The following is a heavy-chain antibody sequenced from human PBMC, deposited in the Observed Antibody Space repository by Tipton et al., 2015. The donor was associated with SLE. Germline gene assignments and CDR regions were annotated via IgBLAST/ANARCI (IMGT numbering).Heavy chain of an antibody. D-gene: IGHD5-24*01. CDR3: ARLEGDGYKWYFDY. Sequence: WSWIRQPPGKGLEWIAYISYSGDTKYNPSLKSRVTISVDTSKNQFSLKLSSVTAADTAVYYCARLEGDGYKWYFDYWGQGTLVTVSS. CDR2: ISYSGDT. V-gene: IGHV4-59*08. J-gene: IGHJ4*02.